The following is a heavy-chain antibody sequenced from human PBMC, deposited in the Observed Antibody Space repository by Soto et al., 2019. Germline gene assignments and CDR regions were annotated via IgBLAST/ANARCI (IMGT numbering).Heavy chain of an antibody. V-gene: IGHV3-23*01. CDR3: AKDRTYNWNYSYFDY. CDR1: GFTFSSYA. CDR2: ISGSGGST. Sequence: PGGSLRLSCAASGFTFSSYAMSWVRQAPGKGLEWVSAISGSGGSTYYADSVKGRFTISRDNSKNTLYLQMNSLRAEDTAVYYCAKDRTYNWNYSYFDYWGQGTLVTVSS. D-gene: IGHD1-7*01. J-gene: IGHJ4*02.